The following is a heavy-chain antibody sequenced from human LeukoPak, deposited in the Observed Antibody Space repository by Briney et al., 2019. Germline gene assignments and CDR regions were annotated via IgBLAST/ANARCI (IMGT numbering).Heavy chain of an antibody. Sequence: GGSLRLSCAASGFTFSDHYMDWVRQAPGKGLEWVANINQDGNEKYYVDSVKGRFTISRDNAKNSLYLQMNSLRAEDTAVYYCARAGLLWFGDSKFDYWGQGTLVTVSS. CDR3: ARAGLLWFGDSKFDY. CDR2: INQDGNEK. V-gene: IGHV3-7*01. D-gene: IGHD3-10*01. CDR1: GFTFSDHY. J-gene: IGHJ4*02.